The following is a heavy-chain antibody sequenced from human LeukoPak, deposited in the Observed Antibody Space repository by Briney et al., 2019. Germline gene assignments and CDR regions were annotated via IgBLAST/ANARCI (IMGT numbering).Heavy chain of an antibody. Sequence: PSETLSLTCAVYGGSFSGYYWSWIRQPPGKGLEWIGEINHSGSTNYNPSLKSRVTISADTSKNQFSLKLSSVTAADTAVYYCAILSGGPVDYWGQGTLVTVSS. V-gene: IGHV4-34*01. CDR1: GGSFSGYY. CDR2: INHSGST. D-gene: IGHD5/OR15-5a*01. CDR3: AILSGGPVDY. J-gene: IGHJ4*02.